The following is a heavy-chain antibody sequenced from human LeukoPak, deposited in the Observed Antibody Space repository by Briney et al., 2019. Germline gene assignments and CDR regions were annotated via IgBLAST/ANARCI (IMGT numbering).Heavy chain of an antibody. CDR2: LSGSGGST. Sequence: GGSLRLSCAASGFTFSSYAMSWVRQAPGKGLEWVSILSGSGGSTYYADSVKGRFTISRGNSKNTLYLQMNSLRAEDTALYFCAKNTEGGHDFAQTPYYFDCWGQGTLVTVSS. D-gene: IGHD3-3*01. CDR3: AKNTEGGHDFAQTPYYFDC. V-gene: IGHV3-23*01. J-gene: IGHJ4*02. CDR1: GFTFSSYA.